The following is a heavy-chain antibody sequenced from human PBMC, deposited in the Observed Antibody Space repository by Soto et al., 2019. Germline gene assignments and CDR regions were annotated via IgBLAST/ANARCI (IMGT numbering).Heavy chain of an antibody. CDR3: ARGSGGSSYYCSGMDV. CDR2: IIPIFGTA. V-gene: IGHV1-69*12. D-gene: IGHD2-15*01. J-gene: IGHJ6*02. CDR1: GGTFSSYA. Sequence: QVQLVQSGAEVKKPGSSVKVSCKASGGTFSSYAINWVRQAPGQGLEWMGGIIPIFGTANYAQKFQGRVTTTAGEATSPAYMELSSLRSEDTAVYYCARGSGGSSYYCSGMDVWGQGTTVTVSS.